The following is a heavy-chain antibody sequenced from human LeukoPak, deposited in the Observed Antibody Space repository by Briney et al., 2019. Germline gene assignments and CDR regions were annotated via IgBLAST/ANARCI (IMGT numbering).Heavy chain of an antibody. CDR3: AKTDTQKYGMDV. J-gene: IGHJ6*02. Sequence: GGSLRLSCAASGFTFSSYGMHWVRQAPGKGLEFVAFVSHDGSNRYYAVSVKGRFTISRDNSKNTLYLQMNSLRAEDTAVYYCAKTDTQKYGMDVWGQGTTVNVSS. CDR2: VSHDGSNR. CDR1: GFTFSSYG. D-gene: IGHD2-15*01. V-gene: IGHV3-30*18.